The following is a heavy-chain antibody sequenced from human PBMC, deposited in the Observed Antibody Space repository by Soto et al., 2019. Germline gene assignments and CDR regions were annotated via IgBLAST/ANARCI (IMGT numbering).Heavy chain of an antibody. Sequence: SETLSLTCTVSGVSISSGAFYWSWIRQHPGKGLEWIGYMYYSGSTFYNPSLQSRTTISADTSKNQFSLTLRSVTAADTAVYYCARSPVESGYDYLRYYFGLDLWGQGTTVTVSS. V-gene: IGHV4-31*03. CDR2: MYYSGST. CDR1: GVSISSGAFY. D-gene: IGHD5-12*01. CDR3: ARSPVESGYDYLRYYFGLDL. J-gene: IGHJ6*02.